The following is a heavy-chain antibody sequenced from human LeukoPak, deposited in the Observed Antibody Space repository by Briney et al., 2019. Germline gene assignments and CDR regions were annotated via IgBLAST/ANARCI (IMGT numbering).Heavy chain of an antibody. Sequence: ASVKVSRKASGYTFTSYGISWVRQAPGQGLEWMGWISAYNGNTNYAQKLQGRVTMTTDTSTSTAYMELRSLRSDDTAVYYCARSPTASGGYNLPYYYYYMDVWGRGTTVTVSS. V-gene: IGHV1-18*01. CDR1: GYTFTSYG. CDR2: ISAYNGNT. J-gene: IGHJ6*03. CDR3: ARSPTASGGYNLPYYYYYMDV. D-gene: IGHD5-24*01.